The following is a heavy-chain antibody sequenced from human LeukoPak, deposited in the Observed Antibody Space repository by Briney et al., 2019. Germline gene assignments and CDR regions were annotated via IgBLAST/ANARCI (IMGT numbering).Heavy chain of an antibody. V-gene: IGHV3-23*01. CDR3: AKDLIAVARRYDY. Sequence: GGSLRLSCAASGFTFSRYAMSWVRQAPGKGLEWVSGISGSGGSTYYADSVKGRFTISRDNSKNTLYLQMNSLRAEDTAVYYCAKDLIAVARRYDYWGQGTLVTVSS. J-gene: IGHJ4*02. CDR2: ISGSGGST. D-gene: IGHD6-19*01. CDR1: GFTFSRYA.